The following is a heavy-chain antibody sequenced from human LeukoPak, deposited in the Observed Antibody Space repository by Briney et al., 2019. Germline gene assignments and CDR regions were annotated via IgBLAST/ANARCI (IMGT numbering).Heavy chain of an antibody. V-gene: IGHV1-69*05. Sequence: GASVKVSCKASGGTFSGYAISWVRQAPGQGLEWMGGIIPIFGTANFAQKFQGRVTITTDESTSTAYMELSSLRSEDTAVYYCARADYDILTGYPYYFDYWGQGTLVTVSS. CDR1: GGTFSGYA. CDR2: IIPIFGTA. CDR3: ARADYDILTGYPYYFDY. J-gene: IGHJ4*02. D-gene: IGHD3-9*01.